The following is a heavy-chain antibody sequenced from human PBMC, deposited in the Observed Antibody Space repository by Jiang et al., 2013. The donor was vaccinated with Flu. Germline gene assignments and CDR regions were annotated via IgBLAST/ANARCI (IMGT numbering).Heavy chain of an antibody. CDR3: ARDPPDGVAAFDV. V-gene: IGHV4-4*07. Sequence: SGGSISNYYWNWIRQPAGKGLEWIGRIMPGTTNYNPPTNSRVTVSLDTSKNQFSLKLSSVTAADTAVYYCARDPPDGVAAFDVWGQGTMVTVSS. CDR1: GGSISNYY. J-gene: IGHJ3*01. D-gene: IGHD3-3*01. CDR2: IMPGTT.